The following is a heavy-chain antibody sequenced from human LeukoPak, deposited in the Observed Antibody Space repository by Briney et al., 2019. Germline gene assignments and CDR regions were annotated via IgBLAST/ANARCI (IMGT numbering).Heavy chain of an antibody. J-gene: IGHJ4*02. CDR1: GFTFSTCG. CDR2: ISYDGSNK. D-gene: IGHD2-2*02. Sequence: GGSLRLSCSASGFTFSTCGMHWVRQAPGKGLEWVTFISYDGSNKYYADSVKGRFTISRDNSKNTLYLQMNSLRAEDTAVYYCARDIPYGLSYFDYWGQGTLVTVSS. V-gene: IGHV3-30*03. CDR3: ARDIPYGLSYFDY.